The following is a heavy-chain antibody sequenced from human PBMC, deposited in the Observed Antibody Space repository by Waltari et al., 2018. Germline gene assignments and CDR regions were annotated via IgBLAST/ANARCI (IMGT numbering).Heavy chain of an antibody. CDR3: ARDPLRWFSVNYYGMDV. J-gene: IGHJ6*02. V-gene: IGHV1-2*06. CDR2: INPNSGGT. D-gene: IGHD3-10*01. CDR1: GYTFTGYY. Sequence: QVQLVQSGAEVKKPGASVKVSCKASGYTFTGYYMHWVRQAPGQGLEWMGRINPNSGGTNYAQKFQGRVTMTRDTSISTAYMELSRLRSDDTAVYYCARDPLRWFSVNYYGMDVWGQGTTVTVSS.